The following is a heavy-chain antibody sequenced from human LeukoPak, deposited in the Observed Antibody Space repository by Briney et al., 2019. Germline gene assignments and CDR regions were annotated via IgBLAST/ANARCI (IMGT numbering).Heavy chain of an antibody. Sequence: GGSLRLSCAASGFSFSDYSMSWIRQAPGKGLEWVSYISRSVNPVYYADSVMGRFTISRDNAKHSLYLQMNSLRAEDTAFYYCVRGITMFQHWGQGTLVTVSS. CDR3: VRGITMFQH. D-gene: IGHD3-10*01. J-gene: IGHJ1*01. CDR2: ISRSVNPV. V-gene: IGHV3-11*01. CDR1: GFSFSDYS.